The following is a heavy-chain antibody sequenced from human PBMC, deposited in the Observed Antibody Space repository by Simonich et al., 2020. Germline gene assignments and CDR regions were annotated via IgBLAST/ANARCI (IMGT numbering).Heavy chain of an antibody. CDR1: GFTFSSYA. J-gene: IGHJ3*02. CDR3: AREGLLLDAFDI. D-gene: IGHD2-15*01. CDR2: ISYEGRNQ. V-gene: IGHV3-30*07. Sequence: QVQLVESGGGVVQPGRSLRLSCAASGFTFSSYAMHWVRQAPGKGLDWVAVISYEGRNQYSADSVKGRLPLSGDNSKNTLYLQMNSLRAEDTAVYYCAREGLLLDAFDIWGQGTMVTVSS.